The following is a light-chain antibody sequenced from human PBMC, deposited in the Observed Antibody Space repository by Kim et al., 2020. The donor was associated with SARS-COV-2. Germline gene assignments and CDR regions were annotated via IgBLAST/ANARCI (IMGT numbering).Light chain of an antibody. Sequence: VSPGKTASISCSGDKLGDKYVCWYQQKPGQSPVLLIYEDTKRPSGIPVRFSGSYSGNTATLTISGTQAMDEADYYCQAWDSNTWVFGGGTQLTVL. CDR1: KLGDKY. CDR3: QAWDSNTWV. V-gene: IGLV3-1*01. CDR2: EDT. J-gene: IGLJ3*02.